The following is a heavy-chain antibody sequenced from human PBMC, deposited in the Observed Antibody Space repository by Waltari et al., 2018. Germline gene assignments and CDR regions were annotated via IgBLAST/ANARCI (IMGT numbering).Heavy chain of an antibody. CDR1: GYSFTSYD. D-gene: IGHD6-13*01. J-gene: IGHJ4*02. CDR3: ARISWGSWYTDY. V-gene: IGHV1-8*01. Sequence: QVQLVQSGAEVKKPGASVQVSCTASGYSFTSYDINWLRQATGQGLEWMGWMNPNSGNTGNAQKFQGRVTMTRNTSISTAYMELSSLRSEDTAVYYSARISWGSWYTDYWGQGTLVTVSS. CDR2: MNPNSGNT.